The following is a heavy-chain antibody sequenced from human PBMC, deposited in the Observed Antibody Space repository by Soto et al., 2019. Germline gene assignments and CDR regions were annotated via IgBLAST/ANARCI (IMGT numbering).Heavy chain of an antibody. CDR1: GGSISGYY. J-gene: IGHJ4*02. V-gene: IGHV4-59*12. CDR3: ARGRISVAGRYFDY. D-gene: IGHD6-19*01. CDR2: ISYSGGT. Sequence: QVQLQESGPGLVKPSETLSLTCSVSGGSISGYYWSWIRQSPGKGLEWIGHISYSGGTSYNPSLQSRITMSVVTSRIQFSLRLSSVTAADTAVYYCARGRISVAGRYFDYWGQGTLVTVSS.